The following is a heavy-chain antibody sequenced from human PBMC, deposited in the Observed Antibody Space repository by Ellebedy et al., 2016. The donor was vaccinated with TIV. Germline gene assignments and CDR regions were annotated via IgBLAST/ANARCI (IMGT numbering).Heavy chain of an antibody. J-gene: IGHJ5*02. V-gene: IGHV3-66*01. CDR2: LYSGGNT. CDR3: AREGSQLAPAGLS. Sequence: PGGSLRLSCAASGFTVSSNYMSWVRQAPGKGLDWVSVLYSGGNTYYADSVKGRFAISRDNSKNTLYLQMNSLRAEDSAVYFCAREGSQLAPAGLSWGLGTLVTVSS. D-gene: IGHD6-13*01. CDR1: GFTVSSNY.